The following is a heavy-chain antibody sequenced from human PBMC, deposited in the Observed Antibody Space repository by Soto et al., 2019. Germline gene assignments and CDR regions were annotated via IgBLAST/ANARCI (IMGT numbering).Heavy chain of an antibody. J-gene: IGHJ6*03. Sequence: QVHLVQSGAEVKKPGASVKVSCKASGYTFTSYGLHWVRQAPGQRLEWMGWINPYNDDTRYSQKFQGRVTISSDTFASTAYLEVSSLRSEDMAVYYCARDEASSIDAWGKGTTVTVSS. CDR2: INPYNDDT. V-gene: IGHV1-3*01. CDR1: GYTFTSYG. CDR3: ARDEASSIDA.